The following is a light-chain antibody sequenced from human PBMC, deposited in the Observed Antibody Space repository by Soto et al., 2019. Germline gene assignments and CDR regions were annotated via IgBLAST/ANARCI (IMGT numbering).Light chain of an antibody. V-gene: IGLV2-11*01. CDR3: CSYAGRYTYV. Sequence: QSALTQPGSVSGSPGQSVTISCAGTSSDVGGYNYVSWYQQHPGKAPKLMIYDVSKRPSGVPDRFSGSKSGNTASLTISGLQADDEADYYCCSYAGRYTYVFGTGTKV. J-gene: IGLJ1*01. CDR2: DVS. CDR1: SSDVGGYNY.